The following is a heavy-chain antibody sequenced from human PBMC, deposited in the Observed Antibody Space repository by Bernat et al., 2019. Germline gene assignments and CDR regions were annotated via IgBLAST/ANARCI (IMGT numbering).Heavy chain of an antibody. D-gene: IGHD6-13*01. Sequence: QLQLQESGPGLVKPSETLSLTCTVSGGSISSSSYYWGWIRQPPGKGLEWIGSIYYSGSTYYNPSLKSRVTISVDTSKNQFSLKLSSVTAADTAVYYCARHLIRGSSWVVFPGDRGDYYGMDVWGQGTTVTVSS. J-gene: IGHJ6*02. CDR2: IYYSGST. V-gene: IGHV4-39*01. CDR1: GGSISSSSYY. CDR3: ARHLIRGSSWVVFPGDRGDYYGMDV.